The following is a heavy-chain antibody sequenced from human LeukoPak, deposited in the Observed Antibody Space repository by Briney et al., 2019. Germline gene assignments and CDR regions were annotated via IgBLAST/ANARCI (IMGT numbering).Heavy chain of an antibody. CDR1: GFNFIRYA. CDR3: ARVAATVGTYYYYGMDV. J-gene: IGHJ6*02. D-gene: IGHD6-25*01. Sequence: PGGSLRLSCAASGFNFIRYAMEWVRQTPGKGLEWVALIWYDGTNKYYADSVRGRFSISRDNSKNTLYLQINSLRAEDTAVYYCARVAATVGTYYYYGMDVWGQGTTVTVSS. V-gene: IGHV3-33*01. CDR2: IWYDGTNK.